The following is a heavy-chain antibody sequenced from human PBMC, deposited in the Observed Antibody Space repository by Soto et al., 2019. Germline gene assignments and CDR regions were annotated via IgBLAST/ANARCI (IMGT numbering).Heavy chain of an antibody. CDR1: SGSISNGGYY. CDR2: IYYSGST. CDR3: ARVAYYSGSGTYFWFDP. V-gene: IGHV4-31*03. D-gene: IGHD3-10*01. J-gene: IGHJ5*02. Sequence: SETLSLSCTVSSGSISNGGYYWSWIRQHPGKGLEWIGYIYYSGSTYYNPSLKSRVTISVDTSKNQFSLKLSSVTAADTAVYYCARVAYYSGSGTYFWFDPWGQGTLVTVSS.